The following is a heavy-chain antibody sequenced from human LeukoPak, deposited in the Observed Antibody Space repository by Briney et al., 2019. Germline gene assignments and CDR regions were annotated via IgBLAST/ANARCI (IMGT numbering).Heavy chain of an antibody. CDR3: VKADSGYYR. CDR1: GFTFNDYG. J-gene: IGHJ5*02. Sequence: PGRSLRLSWAASGFTFNDYGMHWVRQAPGKGLEWVAVISLDGSDEFYADSVKGRFTIFRDNFKNTLYLQLNSLRAEDTAIYYCVKADSGYYRWGQGTLVTVSS. V-gene: IGHV3-30*18. CDR2: ISLDGSDE. D-gene: IGHD3-22*01.